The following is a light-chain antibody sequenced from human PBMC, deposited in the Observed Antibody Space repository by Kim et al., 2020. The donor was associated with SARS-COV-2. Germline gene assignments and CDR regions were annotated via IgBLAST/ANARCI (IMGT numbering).Light chain of an antibody. CDR2: RDS. J-gene: IGLJ1*01. V-gene: IGLV3-1*01. CDR1: KLGDKY. CDR3: QAWDSSGYV. Sequence: SYELTQPPSVSVSPGQTASITCSGDKLGDKYACWYQQKPGQSPVLVIYRDSKRPSGIPERFSGSNSGNTATLTISGTQAMDEADYYCQAWDSSGYVFGTGTKVTVL.